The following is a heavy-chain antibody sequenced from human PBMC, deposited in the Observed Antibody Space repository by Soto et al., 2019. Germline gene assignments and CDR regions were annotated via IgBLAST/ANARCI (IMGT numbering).Heavy chain of an antibody. D-gene: IGHD3-10*01. CDR3: ARVRGVGGPFDY. V-gene: IGHV1-69*13. CDR1: GGTFSSYA. CDR2: IIPIFGTA. J-gene: IGHJ4*02. Sequence: ASVKASCKASGGTFSSYAISWVRQAPGQGLEWMGGIIPIFGTANYAQKFQGRVTITADESTSTAYMELSSLRSEDTAVYYCARVRGVGGPFDYWGQGTLVTVSS.